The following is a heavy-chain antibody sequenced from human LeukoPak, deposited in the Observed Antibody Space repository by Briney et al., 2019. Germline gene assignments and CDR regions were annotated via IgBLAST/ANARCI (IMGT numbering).Heavy chain of an antibody. CDR1: GGSISSSSYY. CDR3: ARHGSGSHPYYYYYMDV. Sequence: PSETLSLTCTVSGGSISSSSYYWGWIRQPPGKGLEWLGSIYCSGSTYYNPSLKSRVTISVDTSKNQFSLKLSSVTAADTAVYYCARHGSGSHPYYYYYMDVWGKGTTVTVSS. V-gene: IGHV4-39*01. CDR2: IYCSGST. J-gene: IGHJ6*03. D-gene: IGHD1-26*01.